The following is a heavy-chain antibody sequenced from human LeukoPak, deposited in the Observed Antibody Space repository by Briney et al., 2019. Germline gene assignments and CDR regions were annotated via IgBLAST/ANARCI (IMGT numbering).Heavy chain of an antibody. CDR2: IYYSGST. CDR3: ARGSSSWRDAFDI. J-gene: IGHJ3*02. V-gene: IGHV4-39*07. D-gene: IGHD6-13*01. Sequence: SETLSLTCTVSGGSISSSSYYWGWIRQPPGKGLEWVGSIYYSGSTYYNPSLKSRLTISVDTSKNQFSLKLSSVTAADTAVYYCARGSSSWRDAFDIWSQGTMVTVSS. CDR1: GGSISSSSYY.